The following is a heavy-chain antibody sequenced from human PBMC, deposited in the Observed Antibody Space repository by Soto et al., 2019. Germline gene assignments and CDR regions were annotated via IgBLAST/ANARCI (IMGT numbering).Heavy chain of an antibody. CDR1: GGSFSGYY. CDR2: INHSGST. V-gene: IGHV4-34*01. CDR3: ARFNYDFWSGYLNWFDP. Sequence: PSETLSLTCAVYGGSFSGYYWSWIRQPPGKGLEWIGEINHSGSTNYNPSLKSRVTISVDTSRNQFSLKLSSVTAADTAVYYCARFNYDFWSGYLNWFDPWGQGTLVTVSS. D-gene: IGHD3-3*01. J-gene: IGHJ5*02.